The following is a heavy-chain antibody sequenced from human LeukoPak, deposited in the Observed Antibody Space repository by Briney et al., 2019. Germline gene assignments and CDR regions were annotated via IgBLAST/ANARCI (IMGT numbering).Heavy chain of an antibody. D-gene: IGHD6-13*01. CDR2: IIPIFGTA. Sequence: ASVKVSCKASGGTFSSYAISWVRQAPGQGLEWMGGIIPIFGTANYAQKFQGRVTITADESTSTAYMELSSLRSEDTAVYYCARGYRAGTPIYYYYGMDVWGQGTTVTVSS. CDR3: ARGYRAGTPIYYYYGMDV. CDR1: GGTFSSYA. J-gene: IGHJ6*02. V-gene: IGHV1-69*13.